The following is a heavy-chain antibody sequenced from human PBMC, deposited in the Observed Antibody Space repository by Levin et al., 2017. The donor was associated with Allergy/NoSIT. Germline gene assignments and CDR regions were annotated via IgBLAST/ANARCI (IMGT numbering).Heavy chain of an antibody. CDR2: ISSSGSTI. J-gene: IGHJ4*02. CDR3: ARVRMVQGVINGFDY. V-gene: IGHV3-48*03. CDR1: GFTFSSYE. D-gene: IGHD3-10*01. Sequence: PGESLKISCAVSGFTFSSYEMNWVRQAPGKGLEWVSYISSSGSTIYYADSVKGRFTISRDNAKNSLYLQMNSLRAEDTAVYYCARVRMVQGVINGFDYWGQGTLVTVSS.